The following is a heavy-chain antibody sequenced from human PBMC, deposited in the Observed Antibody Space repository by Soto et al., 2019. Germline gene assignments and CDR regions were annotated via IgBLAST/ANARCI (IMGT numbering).Heavy chain of an antibody. V-gene: IGHV3-23*01. D-gene: IGHD5-12*01. CDR3: AKKVVGYSGYHDY. Sequence: EVQLLESGGGLVQPGGSLRLSCAASGFTFSSYAMSWVRQAPGKGLEWVSAISGSGDSTYYADSVKGRFTISRDNSKNTLYLQMNSLRAEDTAVYYCAKKVVGYSGYHDYWGQGTLVTVSS. CDR1: GFTFSSYA. J-gene: IGHJ4*02. CDR2: ISGSGDST.